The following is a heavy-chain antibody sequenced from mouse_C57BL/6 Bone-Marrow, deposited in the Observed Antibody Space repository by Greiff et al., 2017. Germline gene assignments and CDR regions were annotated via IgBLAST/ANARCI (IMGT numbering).Heavy chain of an antibody. J-gene: IGHJ4*01. CDR1: GFTFSDYG. V-gene: IGHV5-15*01. CDR3: ARYDYDGDAMDY. CDR2: LSNLAYSI. Sequence: EVKLMESGGGLVQPGGSLKLSCAASGFTFSDYGMAWVRQAPRKGPEWVAFLSNLAYSIYYADTVTGRFTISRENAKNTLYLEMSSLRSEDTAMYYWARYDYDGDAMDYWGQGTSVTVSS. D-gene: IGHD2-4*01.